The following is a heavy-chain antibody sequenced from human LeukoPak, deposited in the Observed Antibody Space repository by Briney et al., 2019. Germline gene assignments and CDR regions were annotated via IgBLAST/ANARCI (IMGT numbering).Heavy chain of an antibody. Sequence: SETLSLTCTVSGGSISSYYWSWIRQPPGKGLEWIGYIYYSGSTNYNPSLKSRVTISVDTSKNQFSLKLSSVTAADTAVYYCARQYYYDSSGNPSDLWGRGTLVTVSS. CDR2: IYYSGST. CDR3: ARQYYYDSSGNPSDL. CDR1: GGSISSYY. J-gene: IGHJ2*01. D-gene: IGHD3-22*01. V-gene: IGHV4-59*08.